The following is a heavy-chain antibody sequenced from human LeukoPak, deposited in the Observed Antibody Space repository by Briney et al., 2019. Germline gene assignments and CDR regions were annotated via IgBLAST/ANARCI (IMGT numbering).Heavy chain of an antibody. CDR3: AKDPPPDWNEMVSSPDY. V-gene: IGHV3-48*01. CDR2: ISRSGSTI. CDR1: GFTFSSYW. D-gene: IGHD1-1*01. Sequence: PGGSLRLSCAASGFTFSSYWMSWVRQAPGKGLEWVSYISRSGSTIYYADSVKGRFTISRDNSKNTLYLQMNSLRAEDTAVYYCAKDPPPDWNEMVSSPDYWGQGTLVTVSS. J-gene: IGHJ4*02.